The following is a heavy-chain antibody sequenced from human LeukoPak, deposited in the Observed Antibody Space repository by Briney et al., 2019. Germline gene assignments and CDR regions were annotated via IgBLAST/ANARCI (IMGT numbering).Heavy chain of an antibody. CDR1: GYTFTSYG. Sequence: PEASVKVSCKASGYTFTSYGISWVRQAPGQGLEWMGWISAYNGNTNYAQKLQGRVTMTTDTSTSTAYMELRSLRSDDTAVYYCAREGFVAYDFWSGYSVSSWFDPWGQGTLVTVSS. CDR3: AREGFVAYDFWSGYSVSSWFDP. CDR2: ISAYNGNT. J-gene: IGHJ5*02. V-gene: IGHV1-18*01. D-gene: IGHD3-3*01.